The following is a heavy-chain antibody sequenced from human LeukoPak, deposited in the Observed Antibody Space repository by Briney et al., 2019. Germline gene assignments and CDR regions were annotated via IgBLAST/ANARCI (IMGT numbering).Heavy chain of an antibody. CDR2: INHSGST. CDR3: ARRRVRGVIDY. CDR1: GFTFTNAW. J-gene: IGHJ4*02. Sequence: PGGSLRLSCAASGFTFTNAWMSWVRQPPGKGLEWIGEINHSGSTNYNPSLKSRVTISVDTSKNQFSLKLSSVTAADTAVYYCARRRVRGVIDYWGQGTLVTVSS. D-gene: IGHD3-10*01. V-gene: IGHV4-34*01.